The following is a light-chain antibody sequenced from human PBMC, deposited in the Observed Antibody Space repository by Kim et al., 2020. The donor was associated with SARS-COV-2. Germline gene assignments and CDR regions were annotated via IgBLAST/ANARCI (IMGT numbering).Light chain of an antibody. J-gene: IGLJ1*01. V-gene: IGLV3-25*03. Sequence: SPGQTDRSTCSGDALQKQYAYWYQQKPGQAPVLVIYKDSERPSGIPERFSGSSSGTTVTLTISGVQAEDEADYYCQSADSSGTYYVFGTGTKVTVL. CDR1: ALQKQY. CDR3: QSADSSGTYYV. CDR2: KDS.